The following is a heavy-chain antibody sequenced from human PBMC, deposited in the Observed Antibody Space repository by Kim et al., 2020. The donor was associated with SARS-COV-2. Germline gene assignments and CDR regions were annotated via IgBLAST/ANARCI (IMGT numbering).Heavy chain of an antibody. D-gene: IGHD3-10*01. CDR3: ARGLGNKYYYGSGKNYGMDV. J-gene: IGHJ6*02. V-gene: IGHV3-13*04. CDR1: GFTFSSYD. CDR2: IGTAGDT. Sequence: GGSLRLSCAASGFTFSSYDMHWVRQATGKGLEWVSAIGTAGDTYYPGSVMGRFTISRENAKNSLYLQMNSLRAGDTAVYYCARGLGNKYYYGSGKNYGMDVWGQGTTVTVSS.